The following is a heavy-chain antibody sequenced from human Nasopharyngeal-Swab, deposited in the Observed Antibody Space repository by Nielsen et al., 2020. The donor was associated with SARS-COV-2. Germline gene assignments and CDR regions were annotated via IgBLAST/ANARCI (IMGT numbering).Heavy chain of an antibody. D-gene: IGHD1-20*01. Sequence: ASVKVSCKASGYTFTGYYMHWVRQAPGQGLEWMGRINPNSGGTNYAQKLQGRVTMTTDTSTSTAYMELRSLRSDDTAVYYCARASNWRNWFDPWGQGTLVTVSS. CDR2: INPNSGGT. V-gene: IGHV1-2*06. CDR1: GYTFTGYY. CDR3: ARASNWRNWFDP. J-gene: IGHJ5*02.